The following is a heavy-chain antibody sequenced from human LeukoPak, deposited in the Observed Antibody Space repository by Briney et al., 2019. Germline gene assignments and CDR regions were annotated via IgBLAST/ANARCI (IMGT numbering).Heavy chain of an antibody. CDR2: IYYSGST. D-gene: IGHD3-10*01. CDR3: ARDKGSGWGWFDP. J-gene: IGHJ5*02. V-gene: IGHV4-39*07. Sequence: SETLSLTCTVSGGSISSSSYYWGWIRQPPGKGLEWIGSIYYSGSTYYNPSLKSRVTISVDTSKNQFSLKLSSVTAADTAVYYCARDKGSGWGWFDPWGQGTLVTVSS. CDR1: GGSISSSSYY.